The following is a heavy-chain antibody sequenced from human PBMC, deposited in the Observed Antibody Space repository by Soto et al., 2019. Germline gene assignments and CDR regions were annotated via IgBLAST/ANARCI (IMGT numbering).Heavy chain of an antibody. J-gene: IGHJ4*02. CDR2: AYHNGLT. D-gene: IGHD6-19*01. CDR3: ARDAAVPGESDRFDY. CDR1: GDSVTSNVW. Sequence: PSETLSLTCAVSGDSVTSNVWGSWVRQPPGKGLEWIGEAYHNGLTDYNPSLKSRVTMSVDTSKNEFSLKLTPLTAADTAIYYCARDAAVPGESDRFDYWGQGTLVTVSS. V-gene: IGHV4-4*02.